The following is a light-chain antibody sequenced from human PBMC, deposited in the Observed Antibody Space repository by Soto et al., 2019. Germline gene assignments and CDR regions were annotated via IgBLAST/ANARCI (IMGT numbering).Light chain of an antibody. V-gene: IGLV1-40*01. CDR3: QSYDSSLSGPV. Sequence: QPVLTQPPSVSGAPGQRVTISCTGSSSNIGAGYDVHWYQQLPGTAPKLLIYDNNNRPSGVPDRISGSKSGTSASLAITGLQAEDEADYYCQSYDSSLSGPVFGGGTKLTVL. J-gene: IGLJ3*02. CDR1: SSNIGAGYD. CDR2: DNN.